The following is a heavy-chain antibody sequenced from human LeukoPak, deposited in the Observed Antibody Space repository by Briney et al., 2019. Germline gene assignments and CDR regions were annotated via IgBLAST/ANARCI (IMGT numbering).Heavy chain of an antibody. V-gene: IGHV4-61*02. CDR1: GGSISSGSYY. CDR3: ARGSPGYSSSWYYFDY. D-gene: IGHD6-13*01. CDR2: IYTSGST. Sequence: SQTLSLTCTVSGGSISSGSYYWSWIRQPAGKGLEWIGRIYTSGSTNYNPSLKSRVTISVDTSKNQLSLKLSSVTAADTAVYYCARGSPGYSSSWYYFDYWGQGTLVTVSS. J-gene: IGHJ4*02.